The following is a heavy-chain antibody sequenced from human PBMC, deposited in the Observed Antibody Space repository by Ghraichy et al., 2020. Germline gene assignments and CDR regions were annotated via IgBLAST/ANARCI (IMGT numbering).Heavy chain of an antibody. V-gene: IGHV3-73*01. D-gene: IGHD3-22*01. CDR2: IRSKANSYAT. CDR1: GFTFSGSA. J-gene: IGHJ5*02. CDR3: TVRYYYDSSGYYYPHLEGFDP. Sequence: RGSLRLSCAASGFTFSGSAMHWVRQASGKGLEWVGRIRSKANSYATAYAASVKGRFTISRDDSKNTAYLQMNSLKTEDTAVYYCTVRYYYDSSGYYYPHLEGFDPWGQGTLVTVSS.